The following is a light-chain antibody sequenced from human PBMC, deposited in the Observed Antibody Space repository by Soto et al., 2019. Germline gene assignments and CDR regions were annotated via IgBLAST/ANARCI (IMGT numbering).Light chain of an antibody. CDR2: AIS. Sequence: DIEMTQSPSSLSASVGDRVTITCRASQDISNYLAWFQQKPGKPPESLIYAISTLESGVPSRFSGSGSGTDFTLTISSLQPEDFGTYYCLQYISYPNTFGQGTRLDIK. CDR1: QDISNY. V-gene: IGKV1-16*01. J-gene: IGKJ5*01. CDR3: LQYISYPNT.